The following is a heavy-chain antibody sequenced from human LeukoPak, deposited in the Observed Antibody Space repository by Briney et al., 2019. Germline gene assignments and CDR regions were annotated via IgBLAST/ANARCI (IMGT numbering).Heavy chain of an antibody. CDR1: GFTFSSYA. J-gene: IGHJ4*02. Sequence: GGSLRLSCAASGFTFSSYAMIWVRQAPGKGLEWVSGFTGSGDITDYADSVKGRLTISRDNSKNTLYLQMNSLRAEDTAVYYCAKVTYYFGSGSYPDYWGQGTLVSVSS. V-gene: IGHV3-23*01. CDR2: FTGSGDIT. CDR3: AKVTYYFGSGSYPDY. D-gene: IGHD3-10*01.